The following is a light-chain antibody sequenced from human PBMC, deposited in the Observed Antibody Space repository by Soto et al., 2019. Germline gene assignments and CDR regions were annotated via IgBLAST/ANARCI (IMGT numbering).Light chain of an antibody. Sequence: EIVLTQSPGTVSLSPGESATLSCRASQSVGSYLAWYQQKPGQAPRLLIYDASNRATGIPARFSGSGSGTEFTLTISSLQSEDFAVYYCQQYNNWPRTFGQGTKVDIK. CDR3: QQYNNWPRT. CDR2: DAS. CDR1: QSVGSY. V-gene: IGKV3D-15*01. J-gene: IGKJ1*01.